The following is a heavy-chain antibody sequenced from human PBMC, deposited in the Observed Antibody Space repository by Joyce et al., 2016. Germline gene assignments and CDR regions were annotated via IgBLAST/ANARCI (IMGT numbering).Heavy chain of an antibody. CDR2: ISSTGSHI. V-gene: IGHV3-21*01. J-gene: IGHJ6*02. CDR1: GFTFISYT. CDR3: ARVMYDNGDTDYYYYYGMDV. D-gene: IGHD4-17*01. Sequence: EVQLVESGGGLVKPGGSLRLSCAASGFTFISYTMNWVRQGPGKRLEWVSSISSTGSHIYYEDAVKGRFTSSRDNAKNSLYLQMNSLGAEDTAVYYCARVMYDNGDTDYYYYYGMDVWGQGTTVTVSS.